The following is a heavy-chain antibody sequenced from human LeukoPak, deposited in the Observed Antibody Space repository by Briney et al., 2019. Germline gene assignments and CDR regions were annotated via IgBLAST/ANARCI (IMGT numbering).Heavy chain of an antibody. Sequence: PGGSLRLSCAASGFTFSSYAMSWVRQAPGKGLEWVSGISGSGSSTYYADSVKGRCTISRDNSKNTLYLLMNSLRAEDTALYYCAKDIRGSGSYGFDSWGQGTLVTVSS. CDR1: GFTFSSYA. D-gene: IGHD3-10*01. CDR2: ISGSGSST. J-gene: IGHJ4*02. V-gene: IGHV3-23*01. CDR3: AKDIRGSGSYGFDS.